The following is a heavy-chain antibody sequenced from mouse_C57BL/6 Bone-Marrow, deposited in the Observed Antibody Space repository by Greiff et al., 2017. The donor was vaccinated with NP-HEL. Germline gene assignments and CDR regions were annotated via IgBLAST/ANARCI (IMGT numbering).Heavy chain of an antibody. D-gene: IGHD1-1*01. CDR3: ARGDYGSSRFGYAMDY. CDR1: CSAFRLSW. V-gene: IGHV1-80*01. CDR2: IYPFSCAT. J-gene: IGHJ4*01. Sequence: VQLQQSGAELVTPLASVNLSCTSSCSAFRLSWLPCLPALPFTVLAWIVPIYPFSCATKYNGKFKGKATLTADKSSSTAYMQVSSLTSEDSAVYFCARGDYGSSRFGYAMDYWGQGTSVTVSS.